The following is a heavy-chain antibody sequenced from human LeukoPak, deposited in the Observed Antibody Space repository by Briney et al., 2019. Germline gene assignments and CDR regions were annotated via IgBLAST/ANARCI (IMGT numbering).Heavy chain of an antibody. CDR2: ICWNSGSI. Sequence: PGGSLRLSCAASGLTLRANAMNWVRQAPGKGLEWVSGICWNSGSIGYADSVKGRFTISRDNAKNYLYLQMNSLRAEDTALYYCAKDQSWNYYGSGTSPDYWGQGTLVTVSS. V-gene: IGHV3-9*01. CDR3: AKDQSWNYYGSGTSPDY. J-gene: IGHJ4*02. D-gene: IGHD3-10*01. CDR1: GLTLRANA.